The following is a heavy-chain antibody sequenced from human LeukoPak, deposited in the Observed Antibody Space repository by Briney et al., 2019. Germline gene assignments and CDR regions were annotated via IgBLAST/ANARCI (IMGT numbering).Heavy chain of an antibody. CDR3: AREKYYYESSGYRDYMDV. CDR1: GGSISSYY. CDR2: IYYSGST. Sequence: SETLSLTCTVSGGSISSYYWSWIRQPPGKGLEGIGYIYYSGSTNYNPSLKSRVTISVETSKNQFSLKLSSVTAADTAVYYCAREKYYYESSGYRDYMDVWGKGTTVSVSS. J-gene: IGHJ6*03. V-gene: IGHV4-59*01. D-gene: IGHD3-22*01.